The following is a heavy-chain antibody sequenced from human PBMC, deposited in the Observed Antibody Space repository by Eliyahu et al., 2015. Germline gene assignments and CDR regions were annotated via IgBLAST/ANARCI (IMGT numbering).Heavy chain of an antibody. CDR3: AHTEYCGGDCYPGWFDP. V-gene: IGHV2-5*02. CDR2: IYWDCFK. J-gene: IGHJ5*02. D-gene: IGHD2-21*02. Sequence: QITLKESGPTLVKPTQTLTLTCTFSGFSLSTSGVGVGWIRQPPGKALEWLAPIYWDCFKPFSPSPKNRLTITKNTSKNQVVLTMTTMDPVDTATYYCAHTEYCGGDCYPGWFDPWGQGTLVTVSS. CDR1: GFSLSTSGVG.